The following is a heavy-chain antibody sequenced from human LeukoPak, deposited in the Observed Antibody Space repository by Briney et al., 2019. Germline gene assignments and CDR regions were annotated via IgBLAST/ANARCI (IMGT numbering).Heavy chain of an antibody. J-gene: IGHJ2*01. CDR2: IYYSGST. D-gene: IGHD3-22*01. CDR3: ARDPGASNYYDSSGYFRYFDL. Sequence: PSETLSLTCTVSGGSISSYYWSWIRQPPGKGLEWIGYIYYSGSTNYNPSLKSRVTISVDTSKNQFSLKLSSVTAADTAVYYCARDPGASNYYDSSGYFRYFDLWGRGTLVTVSS. V-gene: IGHV4-59*01. CDR1: GGSISSYY.